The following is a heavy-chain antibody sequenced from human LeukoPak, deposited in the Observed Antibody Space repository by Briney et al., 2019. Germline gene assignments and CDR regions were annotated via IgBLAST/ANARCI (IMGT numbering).Heavy chain of an antibody. CDR3: AKDRYSYGFDY. Sequence: GGSLRLSCAASGFTFSSYGMHWVRQAPGKGLEWVAVISYDGSSKYYADSVKGRFTISRDNSKNTLYLQMNSLRAEDTAVYYCAKDRYSYGFDYWGQGTLVTVSS. CDR1: GFTFSSYG. CDR2: ISYDGSSK. J-gene: IGHJ4*02. D-gene: IGHD5-18*01. V-gene: IGHV3-30*18.